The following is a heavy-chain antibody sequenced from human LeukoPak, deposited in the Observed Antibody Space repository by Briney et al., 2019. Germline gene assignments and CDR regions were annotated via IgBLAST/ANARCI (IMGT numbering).Heavy chain of an antibody. D-gene: IGHD2-21*01. CDR1: GFTFTSYT. J-gene: IGHJ4*02. Sequence: GGSLRLSCAASGFTFTSYTMNWVRQAPGKGLEWISFVAISNSDTYYADFVKGRFTISRDNAKNSLYLLMNSLRAEDTAVYYCVRDHLWAFDYWGQGTLVTVSS. CDR3: VRDHLWAFDY. CDR2: VAISNSDT. V-gene: IGHV3-21*05.